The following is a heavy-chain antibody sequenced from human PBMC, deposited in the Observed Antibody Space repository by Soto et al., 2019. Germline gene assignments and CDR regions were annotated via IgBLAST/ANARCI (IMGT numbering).Heavy chain of an antibody. Sequence: GGSLRLSCATSGFALRDSAMRWVRQVSGGGLQWVSGMYSSGDVGYADSVKGRFTISRDNAKNTLYLQMNSLRAEDTAVYYCGKGRSHYYYYGVAVWGQGTTVTVSS. D-gene: IGHD1-26*01. CDR3: GKGRSHYYYYGVAV. CDR1: GFALRDSA. V-gene: IGHV3-9*01. J-gene: IGHJ6*02. CDR2: MYSSGDV.